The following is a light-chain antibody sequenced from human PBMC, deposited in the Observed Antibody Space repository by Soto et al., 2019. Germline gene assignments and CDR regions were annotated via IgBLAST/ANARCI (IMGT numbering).Light chain of an antibody. J-gene: IGLJ3*02. CDR1: SSNIGAGYD. CDR2: GNS. V-gene: IGLV1-40*01. Sequence: QTVVTQPPSVSGAPGQRVTISCTGSSSNIGAGYDVHWYQQLPGTAPKLLIYGNSNRPSGVPDRFSGSKSGTSASLAITGRQAEDEADYYCQSYDSSLSALFGGGTKVTVL. CDR3: QSYDSSLSAL.